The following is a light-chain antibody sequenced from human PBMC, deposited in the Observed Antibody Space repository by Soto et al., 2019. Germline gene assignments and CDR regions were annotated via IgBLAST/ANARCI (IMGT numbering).Light chain of an antibody. J-gene: IGLJ2*01. CDR1: SSDVGGYNF. CDR3: CSYAGSHFL. CDR2: DVS. V-gene: IGLV2-11*01. Sequence: QSALTQPRSVSGSPGQSVTISCTGTSSDVGGYNFVSWYLQLPGKAPKLMIYDVSQRPSGVPDRFSGSKSGNTASLTISGLQAEDEADYYCCSYAGSHFLFGGGTKLTVL.